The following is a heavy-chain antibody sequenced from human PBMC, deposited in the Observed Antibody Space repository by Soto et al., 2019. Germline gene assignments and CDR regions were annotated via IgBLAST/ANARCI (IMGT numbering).Heavy chain of an antibody. CDR2: IYYSGSN. CDR1: GGSLSSVGHY. J-gene: IGHJ6*02. D-gene: IGHD6-25*01. CDR3: ARESGGYDSSTRYGLDV. Sequence: TLSLPCSVSGGSLSSVGHYWTWIRQQPGKGLEWIGYIYYSGSNDYNPSLKSRVTISVDRSKNQFSLNLSSVTSADTAIYYCARESGGYDSSTRYGLDVWGQGTTGTVS. V-gene: IGHV4-31*03.